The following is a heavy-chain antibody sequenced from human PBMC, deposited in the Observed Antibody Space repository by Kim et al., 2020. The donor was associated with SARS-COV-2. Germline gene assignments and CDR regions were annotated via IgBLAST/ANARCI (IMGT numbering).Heavy chain of an antibody. V-gene: IGHV3-21*01. CDR3: ARLMVRGVTPSDY. CDR1: GFTFSSYS. J-gene: IGHJ4*02. D-gene: IGHD3-10*01. CDR2: ISSSSSYI. Sequence: GGSLRLSCAASGFTFSSYSMNWVRQAPGKGLEWVSSISSSSSYIYYADSVKGRFTISRDNAKNSLYLQMNSLRAEDTAVYYCARLMVRGVTPSDYWGQGTLVTVSS.